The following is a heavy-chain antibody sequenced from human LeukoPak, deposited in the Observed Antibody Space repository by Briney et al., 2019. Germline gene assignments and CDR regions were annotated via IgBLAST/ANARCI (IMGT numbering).Heavy chain of an antibody. V-gene: IGHV3-53*01. CDR2: IYSTGDT. CDR3: AKQGAITAMLYYFDY. J-gene: IGHJ4*02. D-gene: IGHD3-10*01. CDR1: GFIVSSVY. Sequence: GGSLRLSCAASGFIVSSVYMSWVRQSPGKGLECVSIIYSTGDTYYADSVKGRFTISRDVSKNTVYLQMNSLRAEDTAVYYCAKQGAITAMLYYFDYWGQGTLVTVSS.